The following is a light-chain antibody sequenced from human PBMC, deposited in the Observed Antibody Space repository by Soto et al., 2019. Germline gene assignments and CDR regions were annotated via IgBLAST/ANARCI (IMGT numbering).Light chain of an antibody. CDR2: KAS. CDR1: QSISSW. J-gene: IGKJ2*01. CDR3: QQYNSYSYT. V-gene: IGKV1-5*03. Sequence: LSASVGDRVTITCRASQSISSWLAWYQQKPGKAPKLLIYKASSLESGVPSRFSGSGSGTEFTLTISSLQPDDFATYYCQQYNSYSYTFGQGTKVDIK.